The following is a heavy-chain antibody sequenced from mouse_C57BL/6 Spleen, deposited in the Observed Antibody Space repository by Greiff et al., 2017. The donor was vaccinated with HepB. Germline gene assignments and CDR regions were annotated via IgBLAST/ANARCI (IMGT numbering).Heavy chain of an antibody. CDR1: GYTFTSYG. V-gene: IGHV1-81*01. CDR2: IYPRSGNT. D-gene: IGHD2-12*01. J-gene: IGHJ4*01. Sequence: VQLQQSGAELARPGASVKLSCKASGYTFTSYGISWVNQSTGQGLEWIGEIYPRSGNTYYNEKFKGKATLTADKSSSTAYMELRSLTSEDSAVYFCARGVRYSDAMDYWGQGTSVTVSS. CDR3: ARGVRYSDAMDY.